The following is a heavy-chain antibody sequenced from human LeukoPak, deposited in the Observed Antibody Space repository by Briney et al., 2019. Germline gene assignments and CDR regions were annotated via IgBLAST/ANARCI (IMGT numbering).Heavy chain of an antibody. V-gene: IGHV3-7*01. J-gene: IGHJ4*02. Sequence: GGYLRFSGAASGFTFRNYWMSWVRQAPGKGLKWVANIKQDGSEKYYVDSVKGRFTISRDNAKNSLDLQMNSLRTDDTAVYFCEREGPFDFWGQGTLVTVSS. CDR1: GFTFRNYW. CDR2: IKQDGSEK. CDR3: EREGPFDF.